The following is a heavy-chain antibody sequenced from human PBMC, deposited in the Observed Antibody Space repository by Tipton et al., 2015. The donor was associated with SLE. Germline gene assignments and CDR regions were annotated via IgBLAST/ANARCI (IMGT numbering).Heavy chain of an antibody. CDR2: FYPEDDET. J-gene: IGHJ4*02. V-gene: IGHV1-24*01. D-gene: IGHD2-15*01. CDR1: GYMLTELS. CDR3: MTLIMHSVAVAFDY. Sequence: QSGAEVKKPGASVKVSCKVSGYMLTELSMHWVRQAPGKGLEWMGGFYPEDDETIYSQNFQGRVTMTEDTSTDTAYMELSSLRSEDTAVYYCMTLIMHSVAVAFDYWGQGTLVTVSS.